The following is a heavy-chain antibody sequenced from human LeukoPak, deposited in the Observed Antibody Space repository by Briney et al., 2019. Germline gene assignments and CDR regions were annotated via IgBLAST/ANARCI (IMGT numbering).Heavy chain of an antibody. Sequence: SGPTLVKPTQTLTLTCTFSGFALSTSGVGVGWIRQPPGKALEWLALIYWNDDKRYSPSLKSRLTITKDTCKNQVVLTMTNMDPVDTATYYCAHHYTIFGVVTLDYWGQGTLVTVSS. CDR3: AHHYTIFGVVTLDY. V-gene: IGHV2-5*01. D-gene: IGHD3-3*01. J-gene: IGHJ4*02. CDR2: IYWNDDK. CDR1: GFALSTSGVG.